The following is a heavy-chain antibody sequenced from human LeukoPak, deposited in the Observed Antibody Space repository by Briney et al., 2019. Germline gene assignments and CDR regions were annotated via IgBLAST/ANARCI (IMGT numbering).Heavy chain of an antibody. V-gene: IGHV1-18*01. D-gene: IGHD3-9*01. CDR3: ASRRLVIRAFDI. J-gene: IGHJ3*02. CDR2: ISAYNGNT. CDR1: GYTFTSYG. Sequence: ASVKVSCKASGYTFTSYGISWVRQAPGQGLEWMGWISAYNGNTNYAQKLQGRVTMTTDTSTSTAYMELRSLRSDDTAVYYCASRRLVIRAFDIWGQGTMVTVSS.